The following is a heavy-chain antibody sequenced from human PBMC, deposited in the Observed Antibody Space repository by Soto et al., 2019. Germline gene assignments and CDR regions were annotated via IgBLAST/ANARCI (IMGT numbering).Heavy chain of an antibody. CDR3: ARDGPYYYASRMDV. CDR2: LHSGGGT. V-gene: IGHV3-53*04. D-gene: IGHD3-10*01. CDR1: GIPVSSKY. Sequence: EVQLVESGGGLVQPGGSLRLSCAASGIPVSSKYMTWVRQAPGKGLEWVSVLHSGGGTYYANSVKGRFTISRHDSTNTLFLQMNSLTPEDTAVYYCARDGPYYYASRMDVWGQGTTVTVSS. J-gene: IGHJ6*02.